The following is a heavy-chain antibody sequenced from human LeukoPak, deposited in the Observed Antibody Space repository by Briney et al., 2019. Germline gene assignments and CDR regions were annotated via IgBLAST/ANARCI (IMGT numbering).Heavy chain of an antibody. CDR2: ISSSGRPP. CDR1: GFTFSRYG. V-gene: IGHV3-48*01. CDR3: ARVFDYDSSGYYYDPHFDY. Sequence: GGSLRLSCAASGFTFSRYGMNWVRQAPGKGLEWLSYISSSGRPPLYADSVKGRFTISRDEAKNSLYLQMNSLRAEDTAVYYCARVFDYDSSGYYYDPHFDYWGQGTLVTVSS. D-gene: IGHD3-22*01. J-gene: IGHJ4*02.